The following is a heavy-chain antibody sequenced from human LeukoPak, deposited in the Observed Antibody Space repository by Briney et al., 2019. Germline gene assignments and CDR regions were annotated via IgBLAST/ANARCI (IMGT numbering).Heavy chain of an antibody. CDR1: GYTFTGNF. V-gene: IGHV1-2*02. CDR3: ARGGRDYGDYIWGIGIDY. Sequence: ASVKVSCKASGYTFTGNFIHWVRQAPGQGLEWMGWINPNSGGTNYAQKFQGRVTMTRDTTISTAYLELSGLRSDDTAVYYCARGGRDYGDYIWGIGIDYWGQGTLVTVSS. CDR2: INPNSGGT. J-gene: IGHJ4*02. D-gene: IGHD4-17*01.